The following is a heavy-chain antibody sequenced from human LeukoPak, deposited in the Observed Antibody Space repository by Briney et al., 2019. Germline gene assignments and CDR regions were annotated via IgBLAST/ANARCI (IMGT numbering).Heavy chain of an antibody. CDR2: INHSGST. D-gene: IGHD3-22*01. CDR1: GGSFSGYY. J-gene: IGHJ4*02. V-gene: IGHV4-34*01. CDR3: ARGRRGITMIVVARQFDY. Sequence: KPSETLSLTCAVYGGSFSGYYWSWIRQPPGKGLEWIGEINHSGSTNYNPSLKSRVTISVDTSKNQFSLKLSSVTAADTAVYYCARGRRGITMIVVARQFDYWGQGTLVTVSS.